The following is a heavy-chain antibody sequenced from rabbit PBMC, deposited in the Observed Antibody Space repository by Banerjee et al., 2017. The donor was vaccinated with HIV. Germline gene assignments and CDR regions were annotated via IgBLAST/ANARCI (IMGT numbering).Heavy chain of an antibody. V-gene: IGHV1S43*01. CDR2: IDPVVGST. D-gene: IGHD4-1*01. Sequence: QEQLEESGGDLVKPEGSLTLSCKASGFTLSSGYYMCWVRQAPGKGLEWIGYIDPVVGSTYYASWVNGRFTISRSTSLNTVDLKMTSLTVADTATYFCARDLAGVIGWNFGLWGPGTLVTVS. J-gene: IGHJ4*01. CDR3: ARDLAGVIGWNFGL. CDR1: GFTLSSGYY.